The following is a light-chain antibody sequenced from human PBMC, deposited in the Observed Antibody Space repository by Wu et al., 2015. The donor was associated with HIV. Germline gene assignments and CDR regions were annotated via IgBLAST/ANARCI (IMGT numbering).Light chain of an antibody. CDR3: QQRSTWPWT. J-gene: IGKJ1*01. CDR2: DSA. Sequence: EIVMTQSPATLSVSPGERATLSCRASQSVSWYSAWYQQKPGQAPRLLIYDSANRATGIPDRFSGSGSGTDFTLTISSLEPEDFAVYYCQQRSTWPWTFGQGTKVEIK. CDR1: QSVSWY. V-gene: IGKV3-11*01.